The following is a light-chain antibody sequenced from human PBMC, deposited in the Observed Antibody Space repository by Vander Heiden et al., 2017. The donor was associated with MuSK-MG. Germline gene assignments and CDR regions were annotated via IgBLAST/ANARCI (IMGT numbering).Light chain of an antibody. Sequence: DMQVTQCTSTLSASVGDRVTITCRASQSISSWLAWFQQKPGKAPNLLIYKASTLESGVPSRSSGSGSGTEFTCAIGILQLDDPATYYCGQYSTCWTFGQGTKVEIK. V-gene: IGKV1-5*03. J-gene: IGKJ1*01. CDR1: QSISSW. CDR2: KAS. CDR3: GQYSTCWT.